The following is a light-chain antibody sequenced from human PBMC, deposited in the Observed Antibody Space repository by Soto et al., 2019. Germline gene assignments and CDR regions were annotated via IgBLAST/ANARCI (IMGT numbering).Light chain of an antibody. CDR2: SNN. CDR3: AEWDDSLNGPWVV. Sequence: QSVLTQPPSASGTPGQRVTISCSGSSSNIGSNTVNWYQQLPGTAPKLLIYSNNQRPSGVPDLFSGSKSGTSASLAISGLHSEDEADYYCAEWDDSLNGPWVVFGGGTKLTVL. V-gene: IGLV1-44*01. J-gene: IGLJ2*01. CDR1: SSNIGSNT.